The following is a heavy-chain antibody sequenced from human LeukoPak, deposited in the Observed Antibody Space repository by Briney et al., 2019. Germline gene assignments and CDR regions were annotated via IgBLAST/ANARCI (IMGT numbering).Heavy chain of an antibody. CDR1: GFTFSSYA. J-gene: IGHJ6*03. CDR3: ARASVGYCTNGVCPNNYYYYYMDV. D-gene: IGHD2-8*01. CDR2: ISYDGSNK. V-gene: IGHV3-30*04. Sequence: GGSLRLSCAASGFTFSSYAMHWVRQAPGRGLEWVAVISYDGSNKYYADSVKGRFTISRDNSKNTLYLQMNSLRAEDTAVYYCARASVGYCTNGVCPNNYYYYYMDVWGKGTTVTVPS.